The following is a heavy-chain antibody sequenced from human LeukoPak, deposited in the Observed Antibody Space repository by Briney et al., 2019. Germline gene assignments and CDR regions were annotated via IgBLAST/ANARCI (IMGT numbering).Heavy chain of an antibody. Sequence: PGGSLRLSCAASGFTFSSYWMSWVRQAPGKGLEWVANIKQDGSEKYYVDSVKGRFTISRDNAKNSLYLQMNSLRAEDTAVHYCARFIAAAGKVPPYYYYYYYMDVWGKGTTVTVSS. CDR2: IKQDGSEK. CDR1: GFTFSSYW. CDR3: ARFIAAAGKVPPYYYYYYYMDV. V-gene: IGHV3-7*01. J-gene: IGHJ6*03. D-gene: IGHD6-13*01.